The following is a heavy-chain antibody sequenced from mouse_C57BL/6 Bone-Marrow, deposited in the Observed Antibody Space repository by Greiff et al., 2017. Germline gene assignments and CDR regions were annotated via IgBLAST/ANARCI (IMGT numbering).Heavy chain of an antibody. V-gene: IGHV1-5*01. D-gene: IGHD1-1*01. CDR2: IYPGNSDT. Sequence: VQLQQSGTVLARPGASVKMSCKASGYTFTSYWMHWVKQRPGQGLEWIGAIYPGNSDTSYNQKFKGKAKLTAVTSASTAYMELSSLTTEDSAVYYCTRVITTVVEGAWFAYWGQGTLVTVSA. J-gene: IGHJ3*01. CDR1: GYTFTSYW. CDR3: TRVITTVVEGAWFAY.